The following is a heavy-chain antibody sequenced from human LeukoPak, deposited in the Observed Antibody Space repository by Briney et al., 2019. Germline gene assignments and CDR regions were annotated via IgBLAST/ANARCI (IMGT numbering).Heavy chain of an antibody. CDR2: ISGSGGRT. CDR3: AKERDTGTSSICLDY. D-gene: IGHD1-26*01. V-gene: IGHV3-23*01. J-gene: IGHJ4*02. Sequence: PGGSLRLSCAASGFTFSSFAMGWVRQAPGKGLEWVSAISGSGGRTYYADSVKGRFSISRDNSKNTLSLQMNSLRADDTAIYYCAKERDTGTSSICLDYWGQGTLVTVSS. CDR1: GFTFSSFA.